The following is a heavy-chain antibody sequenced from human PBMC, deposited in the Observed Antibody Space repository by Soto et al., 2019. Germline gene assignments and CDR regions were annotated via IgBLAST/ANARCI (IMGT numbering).Heavy chain of an antibody. J-gene: IGHJ4*02. CDR2: IYYSGST. CDR1: GGSISSSSYY. Sequence: SETLSLTCTVSGGSISSSSYYWGWIRQPPGKGLEWIGSIYYSGSTYYNPSLKSRVTISVDTSKNQFSLKLSSVTAADTAVYYCASPRYSYGYVPFDYWGQGTLVTVSS. V-gene: IGHV4-39*01. CDR3: ASPRYSYGYVPFDY. D-gene: IGHD5-18*01.